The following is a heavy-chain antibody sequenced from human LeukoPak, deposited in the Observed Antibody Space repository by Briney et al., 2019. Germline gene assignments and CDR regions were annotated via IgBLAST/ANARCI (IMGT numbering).Heavy chain of an antibody. CDR1: GFTFSNYG. CDR2: IRYDGSNK. Sequence: GGSLRLSCAASGFTFSNYGMHWVRQAPGKGLEWVAFIRYDGSNKYYGDSVKGRFTISRDNSKNTLYLQMKSLRAEDTAVYYCAKAPNLVAAPDYWGQGTLVTVSS. D-gene: IGHD2-15*01. V-gene: IGHV3-30*02. J-gene: IGHJ4*02. CDR3: AKAPNLVAAPDY.